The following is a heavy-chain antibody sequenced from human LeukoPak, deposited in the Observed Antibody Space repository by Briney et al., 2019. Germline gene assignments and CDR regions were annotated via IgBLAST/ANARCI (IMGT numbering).Heavy chain of an antibody. J-gene: IGHJ6*04. Sequence: GRSLRLSCAASGFTFSSYAMHWVRQAPGKGLEWVAVISYEGSNKYYADSVKGRFTISRDNSKNTLYLQMNSLRAEDTAVYYCARDQVRYCSSTSCLDYYGMDVWGKGTTVTVSS. CDR1: GFTFSSYA. D-gene: IGHD2-2*01. CDR2: ISYEGSNK. CDR3: ARDQVRYCSSTSCLDYYGMDV. V-gene: IGHV3-30*04.